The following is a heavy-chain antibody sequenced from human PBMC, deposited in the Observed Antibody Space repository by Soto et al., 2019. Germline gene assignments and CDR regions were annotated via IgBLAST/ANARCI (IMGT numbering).Heavy chain of an antibody. CDR1: GGTFSSYA. D-gene: IGHD3-22*01. Sequence: SVKVSCKASGGTFSSYAISWVRQAPGQGLEWMGGIIPIFGTANYAQKFQGRVTITADESTSTAYMELSSLRSEDTAVYYCAREWGYYYDSSGYYLLGAFDIWGQGTMITVSS. V-gene: IGHV1-69*13. CDR2: IIPIFGTA. CDR3: AREWGYYYDSSGYYLLGAFDI. J-gene: IGHJ3*02.